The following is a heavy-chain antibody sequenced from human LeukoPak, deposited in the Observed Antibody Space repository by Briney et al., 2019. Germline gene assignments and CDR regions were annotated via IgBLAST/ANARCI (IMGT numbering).Heavy chain of an antibody. CDR1: GGSISSHY. V-gene: IGHV4-59*11. CDR2: IYYSGST. J-gene: IGHJ6*03. Sequence: SETLSLTCTVSGGSISSHYWSWIRQPPGKGLEWIGYIYYSGSTNYNPSLKSRVTISVDTSKNQFSLKLSSVTAADTAVYYCAREAAAGPGMDYMDVWGKGTTVTVSS. D-gene: IGHD6-13*01. CDR3: AREAAAGPGMDYMDV.